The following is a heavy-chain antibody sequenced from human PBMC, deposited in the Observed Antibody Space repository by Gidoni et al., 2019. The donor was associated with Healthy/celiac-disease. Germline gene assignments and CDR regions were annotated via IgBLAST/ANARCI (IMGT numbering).Heavy chain of an antibody. D-gene: IGHD3-10*01. J-gene: IGHJ5*02. CDR2: ISGSGGST. V-gene: IGHV3-23*01. Sequence: EVQLLESGGGLVQPGGSLRLSWAASGFTFSSYAMSWVRQAPGKGLEWVSAISGSGGSTYYADSVKGRFTISRDNSKNTLYLQMNSLRAEDTAVYYCAKNPPRFGELLDWFDPWGQGTLVTVSS. CDR3: AKNPPRFGELLDWFDP. CDR1: GFTFSSYA.